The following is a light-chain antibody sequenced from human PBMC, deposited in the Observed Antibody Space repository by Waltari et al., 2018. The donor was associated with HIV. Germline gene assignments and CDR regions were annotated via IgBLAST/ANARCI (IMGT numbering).Light chain of an antibody. J-gene: IGLJ1*01. CDR3: QVWDSPTDDNYV. Sequence: SYFLTQPPSVSVAPGQTARITCGGNNIGSKSVQWYQQKPGQAPVLVIYDDRDRPSGIPGRIAGSNSGNTATLTISRVEGGDEADYYCQVWDSPTDDNYVFGTGTKVTVL. CDR1: NIGSKS. V-gene: IGLV3-21*02. CDR2: DDR.